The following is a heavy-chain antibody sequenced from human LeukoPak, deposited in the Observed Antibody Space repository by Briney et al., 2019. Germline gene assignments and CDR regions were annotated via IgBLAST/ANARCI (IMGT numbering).Heavy chain of an antibody. CDR2: FDPEDGET. D-gene: IGHD3-22*01. J-gene: IGHJ4*02. V-gene: IGHV1-24*01. CDR3: KAGSSGYYYDHY. Sequence: ASVKVSCKASGYTLTELSMHWVRQAPGKGLEWMGGFDPEDGETIYAQKFQGRVTMTEDTSTDTAYMELSSLRSEDTAMYYCKAGSSGYYYDHYWGQGTLVTVSS. CDR1: GYTLTELS.